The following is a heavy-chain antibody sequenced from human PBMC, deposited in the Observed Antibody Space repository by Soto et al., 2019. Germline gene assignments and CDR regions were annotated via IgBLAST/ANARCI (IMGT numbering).Heavy chain of an antibody. Sequence: QVQLQESGPGLVKPSETLSLTCTVSGGSVSNDNYYWSWIRQPPGKGLEWIGYIYYSGSTNNNPSLKSRVTISIDTSKNQFSLKLNSVTAADTAVYYCASLACVTPPCHFDYWGQGNLVTVSS. CDR1: GGSVSNDNYY. J-gene: IGHJ4*02. D-gene: IGHD2-21*01. V-gene: IGHV4-61*01. CDR3: ASLACVTPPCHFDY. CDR2: IYYSGST.